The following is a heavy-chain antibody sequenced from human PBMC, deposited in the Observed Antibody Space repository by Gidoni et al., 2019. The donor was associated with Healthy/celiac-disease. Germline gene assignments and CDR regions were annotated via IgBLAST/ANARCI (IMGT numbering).Heavy chain of an antibody. CDR3: TTSPYYYDSSGDY. CDR2: IKSKTDGGTT. V-gene: IGHV3-15*01. J-gene: IGHJ4*02. D-gene: IGHD3-22*01. Sequence: EVQLVESGGGLVKPGGSLRLSCAASGFPFSNAWMSWVGQAPGKGLEWVGRIKSKTDGGTTDYAAPVKGRFTISRDDSKNTLYLQMNSLKTEDTAVYYCTTSPYYYDSSGDYWGQGTLVTVSS. CDR1: GFPFSNAW.